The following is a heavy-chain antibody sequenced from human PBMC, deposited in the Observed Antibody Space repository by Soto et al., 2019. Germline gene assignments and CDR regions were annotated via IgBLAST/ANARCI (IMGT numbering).Heavy chain of an antibody. V-gene: IGHV3-33*01. D-gene: IGHD1-26*01. CDR3: ARVVGAFYFDS. CDR1: GFTFSNYG. CDR2: IWFDGSNK. Sequence: QVQLVESGGGVVQPGRSLRLSCAASGFTFSNYGMHWVRQAPGKGLEWVAVIWFDGSNKYYVDSVKGRFTISRDNSKNTLYLQMNSLRAEDTAVYYCARVVGAFYFDSWGQGTLVTVSS. J-gene: IGHJ4*02.